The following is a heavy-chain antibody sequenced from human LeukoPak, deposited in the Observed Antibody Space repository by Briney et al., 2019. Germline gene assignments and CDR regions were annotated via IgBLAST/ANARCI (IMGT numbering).Heavy chain of an antibody. CDR1: GFTFSSYS. J-gene: IGHJ5*02. CDR2: ISGSGGST. CDR3: AKVSVVPAATRWFDP. Sequence: GGSLRLSCAASGFTFSSYSMNWVRQAPGKGLEWVSAISGSGGSTYYADSVKGRFTISRDNSKNTLYLQMNSLRAEDTAVYYCAKVSVVPAATRWFDPWGQGTLVTVSS. D-gene: IGHD2-2*01. V-gene: IGHV3-23*01.